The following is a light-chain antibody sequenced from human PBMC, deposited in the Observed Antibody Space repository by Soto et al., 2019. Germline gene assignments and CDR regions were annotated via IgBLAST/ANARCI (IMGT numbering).Light chain of an antibody. CDR1: SSDVGGYKY. J-gene: IGLJ1*01. CDR2: EVN. V-gene: IGLV2-8*01. Sequence: SALTQPPSASGSPGQSVTISCTGTSSDVGGYKYVSWYQQHPGKAPKLMIFEVNKRPSGVPDRFSGSKSGNTASLTVSGHQAEDEAYYYCSSYAGINNLGVFGTGTKVTVL. CDR3: SSYAGINNLGV.